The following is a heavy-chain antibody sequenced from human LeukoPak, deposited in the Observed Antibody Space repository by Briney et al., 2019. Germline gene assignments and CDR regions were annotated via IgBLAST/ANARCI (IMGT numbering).Heavy chain of an antibody. CDR2: ISRSSSTI. V-gene: IGHV3-48*02. CDR1: GFTFSGYG. Sequence: GGSLRLSCAASGFTFSGYGMNWVRQAPGKGLEWVSKISRSSSTIYYADSVKGRFTISRDNAKNSLYLQMNSLRDEDTAVCSCARDALTGEDDAFDIWGQGTMVTVSS. D-gene: IGHD7-27*01. J-gene: IGHJ3*02. CDR3: ARDALTGEDDAFDI.